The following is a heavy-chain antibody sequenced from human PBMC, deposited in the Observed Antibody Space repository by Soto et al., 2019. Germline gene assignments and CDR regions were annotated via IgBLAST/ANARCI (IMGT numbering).Heavy chain of an antibody. J-gene: IGHJ4*02. V-gene: IGHV4-31*03. D-gene: IGHD2-21*02. CDR2: IYYSGST. Sequence: LSLTCTVSGGSISSGGYYWSWIRQHPGKGLEWIGYIYYSGSTYYNPSLKSRVTISVDTSKNQFSLKLSSVTAADTAVYYCARASVVVTAIPFDYWGQGTLVTVSS. CDR1: GGSISSGGYY. CDR3: ARASVVVTAIPFDY.